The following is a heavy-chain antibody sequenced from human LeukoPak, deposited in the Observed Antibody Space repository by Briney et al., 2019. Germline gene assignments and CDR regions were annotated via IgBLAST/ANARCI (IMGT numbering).Heavy chain of an antibody. D-gene: IGHD1-26*01. CDR1: GGSISSYY. V-gene: IGHV4-4*07. Sequence: SETLSLTCTVSGGSISSYYWSWIRQPAGKGLEWIGRIYTSGSTNYNPSLKSRVTMSVDTSKNQFSLKLSSVTAADTAVYYCARSNTIKATSSRGSEKSYFGYWGQGTLVTVSS. CDR2: IYTSGST. CDR3: ARSNTIKATSSRGSEKSYFGY. J-gene: IGHJ4*02.